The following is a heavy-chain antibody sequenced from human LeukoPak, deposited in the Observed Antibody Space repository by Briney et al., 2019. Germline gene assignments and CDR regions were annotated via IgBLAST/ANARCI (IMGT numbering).Heavy chain of an antibody. Sequence: SETLSLTCTVAGGSISTYYWSWIRQPPGKGLQWIGYMYNSGSTNYNPSLKSRVTISVDTSKNQFSLKLSSVTAADTAVYYCARKDCSGGSCSGGWFDPWGQGTLVTVSS. CDR3: ARKDCSGGSCSGGWFDP. CDR2: MYNSGST. V-gene: IGHV4-59*08. J-gene: IGHJ5*02. D-gene: IGHD2-15*01. CDR1: GGSISTYY.